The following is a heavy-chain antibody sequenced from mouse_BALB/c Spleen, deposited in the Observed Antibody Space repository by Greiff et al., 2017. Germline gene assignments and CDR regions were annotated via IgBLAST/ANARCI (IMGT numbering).Heavy chain of an antibody. D-gene: IGHD2-2*01. J-gene: IGHJ2*01. CDR3: ARLWLRRGYYFDY. CDR1: GYTFTSYW. V-gene: IGHV1S41*01. CDR2: IAPGSGST. Sequence: DLVKPGASVKLSCKASGYTFTSYWINWIKQRPGQGLEWIGRIAPGSGSTYYNEMFKGKATLTVDTSSSTAYIQLSSLSSEDSAVYFCARLWLRRGYYFDYWGQGTTLTVSS.